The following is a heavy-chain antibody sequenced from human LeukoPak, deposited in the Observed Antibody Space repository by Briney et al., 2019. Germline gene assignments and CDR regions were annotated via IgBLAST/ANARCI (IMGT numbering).Heavy chain of an antibody. D-gene: IGHD1-14*01. Sequence: GGSLRLSCSASGFILCIYEMQWVRQTPGEGVEYGSVISRDGINTYYANSVKARFTISTSNSKNTLFLHMCSLKIADMGVYYCARSTDGTAHFDYWGQGTLVTVFS. V-gene: IGHV3-64*01. CDR2: ISRDGINT. CDR3: ARSTDGTAHFDY. CDR1: GFILCIYE. J-gene: IGHJ4*02.